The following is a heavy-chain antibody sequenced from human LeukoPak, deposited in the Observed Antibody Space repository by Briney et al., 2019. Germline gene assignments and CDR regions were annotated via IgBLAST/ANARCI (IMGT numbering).Heavy chain of an antibody. V-gene: IGHV3-23*01. Sequence: GGSLRLSCAASGFTFSRYGMSWVRQAPGKGLEWVSAISGSGGSTYYADSVKGRFTISRDKSKNTLYLQMNSLRAEDTAVYYCASQNSGYALAFDIWGQGTMVTVSS. CDR1: GFTFSRYG. J-gene: IGHJ3*02. D-gene: IGHD3-22*01. CDR2: ISGSGGST. CDR3: ASQNSGYALAFDI.